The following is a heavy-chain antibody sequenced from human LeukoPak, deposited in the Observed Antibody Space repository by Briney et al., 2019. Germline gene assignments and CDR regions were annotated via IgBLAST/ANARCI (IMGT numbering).Heavy chain of an antibody. CDR1: GGSFSGYY. Sequence: SETLSLTCAVYGGSFSGYYWSWIRQPPGKGLEWIGEIYHSGSTNYNPSLKSRVTISVDKSKNQFSLKLSSVTAADTAVYYCASEGYYYGSGSYRAFDYWGQGTLVTVSS. CDR3: ASEGYYYGSGSYRAFDY. J-gene: IGHJ4*02. V-gene: IGHV4-34*01. D-gene: IGHD3-10*01. CDR2: IYHSGST.